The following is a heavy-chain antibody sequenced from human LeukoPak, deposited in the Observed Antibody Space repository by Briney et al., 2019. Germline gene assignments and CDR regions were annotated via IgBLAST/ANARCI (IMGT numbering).Heavy chain of an antibody. CDR3: ARSIAAGFDY. D-gene: IGHD6-6*01. CDR2: IYHSGST. J-gene: IGHJ4*02. V-gene: IGHV4-4*02. Sequence: PSESLSLTCAVSVGSISSSYWWSWVGQPPGKGLEWIGEIYHSGSTNYNPSLKSRVTISVDKSKNQLSLKLSSVTAADTAVYYCARSIAAGFDYWGQGTLVTVSS. CDR1: VGSISSSYW.